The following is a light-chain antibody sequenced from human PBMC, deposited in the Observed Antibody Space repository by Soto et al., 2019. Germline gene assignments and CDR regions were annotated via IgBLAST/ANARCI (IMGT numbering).Light chain of an antibody. CDR3: QTWGTGYQV. CDR1: SGHSSYT. J-gene: IGLJ2*01. V-gene: IGLV4-69*01. Sequence: QSVLTQSPSASASLGASVKLTCTLSSGHSSYTIAWHQLQPEKGPRYLMKLNSDGSHTKGDGIPDRFSGSSSGAERYLTISSLQSDDEADYYCQTWGTGYQVFGGGTQLTVL. CDR2: LNSDGSH.